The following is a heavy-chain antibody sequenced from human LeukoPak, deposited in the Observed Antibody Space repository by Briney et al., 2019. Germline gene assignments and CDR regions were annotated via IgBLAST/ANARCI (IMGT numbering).Heavy chain of an antibody. Sequence: GGSLRLSCAASGFTFSSYAINWVRQAPGKGLEWVANIKQDGSEKYYVDSVKGRFTISRDNAKNSLYLQMNSLRAEDTAVYYCARSGYSGYGPFDYWGQGTLVTVSS. V-gene: IGHV3-7*01. CDR3: ARSGYSGYGPFDY. CDR1: GFTFSSYA. D-gene: IGHD5-12*01. J-gene: IGHJ4*02. CDR2: IKQDGSEK.